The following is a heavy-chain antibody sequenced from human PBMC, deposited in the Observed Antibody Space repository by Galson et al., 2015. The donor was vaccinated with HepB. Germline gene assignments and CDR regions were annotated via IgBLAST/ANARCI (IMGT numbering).Heavy chain of an antibody. CDR1: GGSISSYY. V-gene: IGHV4-59*01. Sequence: LSLTCTVPGGSISSYYWSWIRQPPGKGLEWIGYIYYSGSTNYNPSLKSRVTISVDTSKNQFSLKLSSVTAADTAVYYCARAGGSYSYGMDVWGQGTTVTVSS. CDR3: ARAGGSYSYGMDV. D-gene: IGHD1-26*01. CDR2: IYYSGST. J-gene: IGHJ6*02.